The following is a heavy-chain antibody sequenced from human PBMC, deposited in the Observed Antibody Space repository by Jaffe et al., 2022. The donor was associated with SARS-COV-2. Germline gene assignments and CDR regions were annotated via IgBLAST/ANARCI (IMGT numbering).Heavy chain of an antibody. Sequence: QVQLVESGGGVVQPGRSLRLSCAASGFTFSSYAMHWVRQAPGKGLEWVAVISYDGSNKYYADSVKGRFTISRDNSKNTLYLQMNSLRAEDTAVYYCARDIAADYEPPHLDVWGQGTTVTVSS. CDR3: ARDIAADYEPPHLDV. CDR2: ISYDGSNK. V-gene: IGHV3-30-3*01. D-gene: IGHD6-25*01. J-gene: IGHJ6*02. CDR1: GFTFSSYA.